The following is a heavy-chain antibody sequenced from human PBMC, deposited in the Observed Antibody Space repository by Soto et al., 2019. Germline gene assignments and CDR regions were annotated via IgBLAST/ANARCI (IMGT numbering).Heavy chain of an antibody. J-gene: IGHJ4*02. D-gene: IGHD6-6*01. Sequence: SETLSLTCTVSGASIITISHYWGWIRQPPGKGLEWIGTVYYSGSTYYNPSLQSRVAISVDTSKNQFSLKLSSVTAADTAVYYCARHRTSSRRHFDYWGQGTLVTVSS. V-gene: IGHV4-39*01. CDR1: GASIITISHY. CDR2: VYYSGST. CDR3: ARHRTSSRRHFDY.